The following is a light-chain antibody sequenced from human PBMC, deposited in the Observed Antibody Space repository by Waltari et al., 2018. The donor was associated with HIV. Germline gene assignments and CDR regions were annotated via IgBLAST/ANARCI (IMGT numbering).Light chain of an antibody. CDR2: GKN. CDR1: SLRSYY. Sequence: SSELTQDPAVSVALGQTVRITCQGDSLRSYYASWYQQKPGQAPVLVIYGKNNLPSWIPDRFSGFSSGNTASLTITGAQAEDDADYYCTSRDSSCNHLMVFGGWTKLTVL. V-gene: IGLV3-19*01. J-gene: IGLJ2*01. CDR3: TSRDSSCNHLMV.